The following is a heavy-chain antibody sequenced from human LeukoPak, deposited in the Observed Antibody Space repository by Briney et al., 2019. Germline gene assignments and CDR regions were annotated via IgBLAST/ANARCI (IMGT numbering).Heavy chain of an antibody. CDR1: GFTVSSNY. Sequence: PGGSLRLSCAASGFTVSSNYMSWVRQAPGKGLEWVSVIYSGGSTYYADSVKGRFIISRDNSKNTLYLQMNSLRAEDTAVYYCAREDAPLDAFDIWGQGTMVTVSS. V-gene: IGHV3-53*01. CDR3: AREDAPLDAFDI. CDR2: IYSGGST. J-gene: IGHJ3*02.